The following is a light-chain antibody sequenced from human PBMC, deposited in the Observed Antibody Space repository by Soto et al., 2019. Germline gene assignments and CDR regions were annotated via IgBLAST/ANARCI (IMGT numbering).Light chain of an antibody. V-gene: IGKV1-39*01. CDR2: AAS. Sequence: DIQMTQSPSSLSASVGDRVTITCRASQSISSYLTWYQQKPGKAPKLLIYAASSLQSGVPSRFSGSGSGTDFTLTTSSLQPEDFATYYCQQGYSTPLTFGQGTKVEIK. J-gene: IGKJ1*01. CDR1: QSISSY. CDR3: QQGYSTPLT.